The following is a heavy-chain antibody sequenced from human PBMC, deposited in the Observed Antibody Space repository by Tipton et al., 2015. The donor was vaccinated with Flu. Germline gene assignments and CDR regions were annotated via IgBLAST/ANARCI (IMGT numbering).Heavy chain of an antibody. J-gene: IGHJ6*03. CDR1: GYTFTSYD. Sequence: QSGPEVKKPGASVKVSCKASGYTFTSYDINWVRQATGQGLEWMGWMNPNSGNTGYAQKFQGRVTMTRNTSISTAYMELSSLRSEDTAVYYCARTRGIRDCSGGSCYVDYYYMDVWGKGTTVTVSS. CDR3: ARTRGIRDCSGGSCYVDYYYMDV. D-gene: IGHD2-15*01. V-gene: IGHV1-8*01. CDR2: MNPNSGNT.